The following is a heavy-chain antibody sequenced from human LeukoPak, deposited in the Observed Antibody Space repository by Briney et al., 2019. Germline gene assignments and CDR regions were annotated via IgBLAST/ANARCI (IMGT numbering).Heavy chain of an antibody. J-gene: IGHJ5*02. Sequence: GESLKISCKGSGYSFTSYWIGWVRQMPGKGLEWMGIIYPGDSDTRYSPSFQGQVTISADKSISTAYLQWSSLKAPDTAMYYCVRRTSIAARPGTYNWFDPWGQGTLVTVSS. CDR2: IYPGDSDT. D-gene: IGHD6-6*01. V-gene: IGHV5-51*01. CDR1: GYSFTSYW. CDR3: VRRTSIAARPGTYNWFDP.